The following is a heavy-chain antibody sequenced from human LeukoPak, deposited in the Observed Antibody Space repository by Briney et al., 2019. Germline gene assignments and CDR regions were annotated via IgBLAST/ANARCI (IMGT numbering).Heavy chain of an antibody. Sequence: SETLSLACTVSGYSISSGYYWGWIRQPPGKGLESIPTIYYSGSTYYNPSLKSRVTISVDTSKNQFSLKLSSVTAADTAVYYCARDCSGGSCYRDYWGQGTLVTVSS. V-gene: IGHV4-38-2*02. CDR1: GYSISSGYY. D-gene: IGHD2-15*01. CDR3: ARDCSGGSCYRDY. J-gene: IGHJ4*02. CDR2: IYYSGST.